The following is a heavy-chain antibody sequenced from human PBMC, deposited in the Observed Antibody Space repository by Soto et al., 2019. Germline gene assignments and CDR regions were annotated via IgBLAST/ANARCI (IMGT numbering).Heavy chain of an antibody. V-gene: IGHV3-23*01. CDR1: GFTFSSYA. CDR3: ANLNLGYGDYDFDY. CDR2: ISGSGGST. D-gene: IGHD4-17*01. Sequence: EVQLLESGGGLVQPGGSLRLSCAASGFTFSSYAMSWVRQAPGKGLEWVSAISGSGGSTYYADSVKGRFTISRDNSKNTLYLQMNSLRAEDTSVYYCANLNLGYGDYDFDYWGQGTLVTVSS. J-gene: IGHJ4*02.